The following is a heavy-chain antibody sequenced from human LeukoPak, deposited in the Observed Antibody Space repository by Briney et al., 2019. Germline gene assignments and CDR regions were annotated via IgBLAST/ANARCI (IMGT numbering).Heavy chain of an antibody. CDR1: GFTFDDYG. Sequence: GGSLRLSCAASGFTFDDYGMSWVRQAPGKGLEWVSGINWSGGRTGYADSLKGRFAISRDNAKNTLYLQMNSLRDEDTALYYCARDLTTSDNWGQGILVTVSS. J-gene: IGHJ4*02. D-gene: IGHD1/OR15-1a*01. CDR3: ARDLTTSDN. CDR2: INWSGGRT. V-gene: IGHV3-20*04.